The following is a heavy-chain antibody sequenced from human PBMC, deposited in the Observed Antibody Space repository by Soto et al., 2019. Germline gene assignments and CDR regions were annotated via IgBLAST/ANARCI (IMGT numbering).Heavy chain of an antibody. CDR3: ARDTYYYDSSGYYYRGSLGY. CDR2: INPSGGST. Sequence: QVQLVRSGAEVKKPGASVKVSCKASGYTFTSYYMHWVRQAPGQGLEWMGIINPSGGSTSYAQKFQGRVTMTRDTSTSTVYMELSSLRSEDTAVYYCARDTYYYDSSGYYYRGSLGYWGQGTLVTVSS. J-gene: IGHJ4*02. CDR1: GYTFTSYY. D-gene: IGHD3-22*01. V-gene: IGHV1-46*01.